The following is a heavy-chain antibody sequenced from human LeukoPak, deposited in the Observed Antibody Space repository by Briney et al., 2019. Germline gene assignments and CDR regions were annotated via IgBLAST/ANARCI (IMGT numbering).Heavy chain of an antibody. CDR1: GFTFSSYS. V-gene: IGHV3-21*01. CDR3: ARDQGVQLWPFDY. J-gene: IGHJ4*02. Sequence: GGALRISCAASGFTFSSYSMNWGRQDPGEGVEWLSSISSSSSYIYYADSVKGRFTISRDNAKNSLYLQMNSLRAEDTAVYYCARDQGVQLWPFDYWGQGTLVTVSS. CDR2: ISSSSSYI. D-gene: IGHD5-18*01.